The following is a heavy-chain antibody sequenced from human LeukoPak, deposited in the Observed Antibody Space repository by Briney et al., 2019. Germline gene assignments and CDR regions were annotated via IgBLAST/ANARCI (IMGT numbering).Heavy chain of an antibody. J-gene: IGHJ4*02. CDR3: ARSHGSGSYIDY. Sequence: GGSLRLSCAASGFTFSSYGMHWVRQAPGKGLEWVAVISYDGSNKYYADSVKGRFTISRDNSKNTLYLQMNSLRAEDTAVYYCARSHGSGSYIDYWGQGTLVTVSS. D-gene: IGHD3-10*01. CDR2: ISYDGSNK. CDR1: GFTFSSYG. V-gene: IGHV3-30*19.